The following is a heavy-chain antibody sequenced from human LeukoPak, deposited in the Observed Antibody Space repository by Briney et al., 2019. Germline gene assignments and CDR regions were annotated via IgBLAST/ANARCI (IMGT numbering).Heavy chain of an antibody. J-gene: IGHJ3*02. V-gene: IGHV4-61*02. CDR1: GGSISSGSYY. CDR3: ARDPAIYEDAFDI. CDR2: IYTSGST. D-gene: IGHD3-9*01. Sequence: SETLSLTCTVSGGSISSGSYYWSWIRQPAGKGLEWIGRIYTSGSTNYNPSLKSRVTISVDTSKNQFSLKLSSVTAADTAVYYCARDPAIYEDAFDIWGQGTMVTVSS.